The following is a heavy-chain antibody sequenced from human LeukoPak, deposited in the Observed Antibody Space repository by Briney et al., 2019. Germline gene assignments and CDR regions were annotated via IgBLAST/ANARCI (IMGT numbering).Heavy chain of an antibody. D-gene: IGHD3-3*01. Sequence: GGSLRLSCAASGFTFSSYAMSWVHQAPGKGLEWVSAISGSGGSTYYADSVKGRFTISRDNSKNTLYLQMNSLRAEDTAVYYCASPILEWFLSLGAFDIWGQGTMVTVSS. V-gene: IGHV3-23*01. CDR1: GFTFSSYA. CDR2: ISGSGGST. CDR3: ASPILEWFLSLGAFDI. J-gene: IGHJ3*02.